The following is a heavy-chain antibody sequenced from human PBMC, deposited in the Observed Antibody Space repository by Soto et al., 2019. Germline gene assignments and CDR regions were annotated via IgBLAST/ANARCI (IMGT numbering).Heavy chain of an antibody. CDR3: AKKGLGSLTAYCSGGDCHDAFAL. V-gene: IGHV3-23*01. Sequence: EVQLLESGGGLVQPGGSLRLSCAASGFTFSSYAMSWVRQAPGKGLEWVSTISGGGDGTYYADSVKGRFTISRDNSRNTMYLQINSLRAEDTTVYYCAKKGLGSLTAYCSGGDCHDAFALWGQGTMVTVSS. CDR1: GFTFSSYA. J-gene: IGHJ3*01. D-gene: IGHD2-15*01. CDR2: ISGGGDGT.